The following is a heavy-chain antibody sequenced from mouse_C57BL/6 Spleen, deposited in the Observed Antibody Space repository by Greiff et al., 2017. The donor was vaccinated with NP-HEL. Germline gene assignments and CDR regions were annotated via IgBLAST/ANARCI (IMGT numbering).Heavy chain of an antibody. V-gene: IGHV5-4*01. J-gene: IGHJ3*01. D-gene: IGHD4-1*01. CDR2: ISDGGSYT. Sequence: EVKLVESGGGLVKPGGSLKLSCAASGFTFSSYAMSWVRQTPEKRLEWVATISDGGSYTYYPDTVKGRFTISRDNAKNKLYLQMSHLKSEDTAMYYCARDRGLGRGWFAYWGQGTLVTVSA. CDR3: ARDRGLGRGWFAY. CDR1: GFTFSSYA.